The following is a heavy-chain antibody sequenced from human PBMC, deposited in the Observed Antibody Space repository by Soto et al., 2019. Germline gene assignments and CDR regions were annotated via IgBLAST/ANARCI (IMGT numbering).Heavy chain of an antibody. V-gene: IGHV4-39*01. D-gene: IGHD2-2*03. Sequence: PSETLSLTCSVSGGFVSSSIYSWAWIRQYLGKRLEWIGTIYSRETTNYKTYLLSRVTISVDTSKNEFSLRLSSVTAADTAVYYCARLNGYCISTNCHGYYGMD. CDR3: ARLNGYCISTNCHGYYGMD. J-gene: IGHJ6*01. CDR1: GGFVSSSIYS. CDR2: IYSRETT.